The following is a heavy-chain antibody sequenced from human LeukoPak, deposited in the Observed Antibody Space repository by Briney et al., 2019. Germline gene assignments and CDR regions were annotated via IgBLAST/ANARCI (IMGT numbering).Heavy chain of an antibody. D-gene: IGHD3-16*01. CDR2: ISSSGSTI. V-gene: IGHV3-48*03. CDR3: ARDYAFGATYYYYYGIDV. Sequence: GGSLRLSCAASGFTFSSYEMNWVRQAPGKGLEWVSYISSSGSTIYYADSVKGRFTISRDNAKNSLYLQMNSLRAEDTAVYYCARDYAFGATYYYYYGIDVWGQGTTVTVSS. J-gene: IGHJ6*02. CDR1: GFTFSSYE.